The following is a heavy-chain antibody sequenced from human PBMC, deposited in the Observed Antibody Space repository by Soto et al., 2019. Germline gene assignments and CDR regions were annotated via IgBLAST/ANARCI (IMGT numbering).Heavy chain of an antibody. CDR2: ITTDKGKT. V-gene: IGHV1-18*01. CDR1: GYTFTSYG. Sequence: ASVKVSCKTSGYTFTSYGITWVRQAPGQGLEWMGWITTDKGKTTYAQKFQGRVTMTTDISTSTAYMELRSLRSDDTAVYYCATRSPAFDYWGQRTLVTVSS. CDR3: ATRSPAFDY. J-gene: IGHJ4*02.